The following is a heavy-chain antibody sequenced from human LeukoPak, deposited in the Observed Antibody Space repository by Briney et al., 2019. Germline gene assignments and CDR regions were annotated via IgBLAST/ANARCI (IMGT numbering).Heavy chain of an antibody. V-gene: IGHV3-21*01. CDR2: ISSSSSYI. J-gene: IGHJ4*02. Sequence: GGSLRLSCAASGFTFSSYSMNWVRQAPGKGLEWVSSISSSSSYIYYADSVKGRFTISRDDAKNSLYLQMNSLRAEDTAVYYCARDLSDSSGYYVYYFDYWGQGTLVTVSS. CDR3: ARDLSDSSGYYVYYFDY. D-gene: IGHD3-22*01. CDR1: GFTFSSYS.